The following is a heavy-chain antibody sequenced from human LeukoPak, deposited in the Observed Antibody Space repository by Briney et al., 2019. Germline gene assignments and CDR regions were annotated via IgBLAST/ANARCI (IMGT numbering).Heavy chain of an antibody. CDR1: GFSLSGHW. J-gene: IGHJ4*02. V-gene: IGHV3-7*05. Sequence: GGSLRLSCATSGFSLSGHWMNWVRQPPGKGLEWVANIKADGSERYYVDSVKGRFTISRDDAKRTVDLQMDNLRAEDTAIYYCAYRNNFEYWGQGALVAVSP. CDR2: IKADGSER. D-gene: IGHD1/OR15-1a*01. CDR3: AYRNNFEY.